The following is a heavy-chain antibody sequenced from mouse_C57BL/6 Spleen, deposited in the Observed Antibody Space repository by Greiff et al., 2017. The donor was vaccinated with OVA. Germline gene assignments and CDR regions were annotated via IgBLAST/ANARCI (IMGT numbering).Heavy chain of an antibody. Sequence: QVHVKQSGAELVKPGASVKLSCKASGYTFTEYTIHWVKQRSGQGLAWIGWFYPGSGSIKYNEKFKDKATLTADKSSSTVYMELSRLTSEDSAVYFCARHGLGRMDFDYWGQGTTLTVSS. CDR1: GYTFTEYT. J-gene: IGHJ2*01. CDR2: FYPGSGSI. V-gene: IGHV1-62-2*01. CDR3: ARHGLGRMDFDY. D-gene: IGHD4-1*01.